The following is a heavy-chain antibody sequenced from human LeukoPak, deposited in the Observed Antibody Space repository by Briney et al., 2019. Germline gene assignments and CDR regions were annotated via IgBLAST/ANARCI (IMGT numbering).Heavy chain of an antibody. V-gene: IGHV1-18*01. D-gene: IGHD5-18*01. CDR3: ARCVPPGTAMVQDYYYYYMDV. Sequence: AASVKVSCKASGYTFTSYGIRWMRQAPGQGLEWMGWISAYNGNTNYAQKLQGRVTMTTDTSTSTAYMELRSLRSDDTAVYYCARCVPPGTAMVQDYYYYYMDVWGKGTTVTVSS. CDR1: GYTFTSYG. CDR2: ISAYNGNT. J-gene: IGHJ6*03.